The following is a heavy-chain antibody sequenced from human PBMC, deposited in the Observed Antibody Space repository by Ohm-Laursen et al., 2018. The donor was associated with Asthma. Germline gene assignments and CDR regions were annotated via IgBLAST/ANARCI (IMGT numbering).Heavy chain of an antibody. J-gene: IGHJ6*02. Sequence: SLRLSCTASGFTFSDYWLHWVRQAPGKGLVWVSHINNDGSGTTYADSVKGRFTISRDNAKNTLYLQMNSLTAEDTAVYYCARSYNYYRMGVWGQGTTVTVSS. V-gene: IGHV3-74*01. CDR2: INNDGSGT. CDR1: GFTFSDYW. CDR3: ARSYNYYRMGV.